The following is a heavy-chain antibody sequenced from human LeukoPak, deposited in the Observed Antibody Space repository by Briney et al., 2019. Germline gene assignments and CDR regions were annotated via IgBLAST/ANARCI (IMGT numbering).Heavy chain of an antibody. CDR2: IHAGNGNT. V-gene: IGHV1-3*01. D-gene: IGHD6-13*01. CDR1: GYTFTSYS. Sequence: ASVKVSCKASGYTFTSYSLHWVRQAPGQRLEWMGWIHAGNGNTKYSQKFQVRVTITRDTSASTAYMELSSLRFEDTAVYYCARQGSSQTGFDYWGQGTLVTVSS. J-gene: IGHJ4*02. CDR3: ARQGSSQTGFDY.